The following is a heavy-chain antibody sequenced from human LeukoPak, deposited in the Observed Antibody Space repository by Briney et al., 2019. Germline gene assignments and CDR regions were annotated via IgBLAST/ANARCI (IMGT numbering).Heavy chain of an antibody. CDR1: GDSISNNNYY. D-gene: IGHD1-26*01. CDR3: ARRSSNPVGAIDY. J-gene: IGHJ4*02. Sequence: LTXXVSGDSISNNNYYWGWIRQPPGRGLEWIGSFTYGGGTYYNPSLKSRVTISVDTSKNQFSLKVTSVTAADTAVYYCARRSSNPVGAIDYWGQGALVIVSS. V-gene: IGHV4-39*01. CDR2: FTYGGGT.